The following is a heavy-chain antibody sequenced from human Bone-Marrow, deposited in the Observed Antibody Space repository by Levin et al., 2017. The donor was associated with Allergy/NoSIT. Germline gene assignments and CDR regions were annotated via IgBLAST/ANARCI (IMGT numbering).Heavy chain of an antibody. CDR2: IYSGGST. V-gene: IGHV3-53*01. Sequence: GGSLRLSCAASGFTVSSNYMSWVRQAPGKGPEWVSVIYSGGSTYYNPSLKGRAMISLDTSKNQFSLKVTSATAADAAVYYCAREDGSTFDSWGQGTLVTVSS. CDR3: AREDGSTFDS. D-gene: IGHD5-24*01. J-gene: IGHJ4*02. CDR1: GFTVSSNY.